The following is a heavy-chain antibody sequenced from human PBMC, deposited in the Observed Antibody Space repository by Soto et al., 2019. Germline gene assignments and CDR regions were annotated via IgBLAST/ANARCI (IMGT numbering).Heavy chain of an antibody. D-gene: IGHD3-10*01. J-gene: IGHJ4*02. CDR2: ISWNSGSI. CDR3: AKDRSYGSGSCFDY. CDR1: GFTFDDYA. Sequence: PGGSLRLSCAASGFTFDDYAMHWVRQAPGKGLEWVSGISWNSGSIGYADSVKGRFTISRDNAKNSLYLQMNSLRAEDTALSYCAKDRSYGSGSCFDYWGPGTLVTVSS. V-gene: IGHV3-9*01.